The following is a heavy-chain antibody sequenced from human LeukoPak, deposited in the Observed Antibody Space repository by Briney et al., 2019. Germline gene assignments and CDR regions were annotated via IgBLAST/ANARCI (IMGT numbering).Heavy chain of an antibody. CDR3: ARVPYYDSSGTDGYFQH. CDR2: IKQDGSEK. V-gene: IGHV3-7*01. D-gene: IGHD3-22*01. Sequence: GGSLRLSCAASGFTFSSYWMSWVRQAPGKGLEWVANIKQDGSEKYYVDSVKGRFTISRDNAKNSLYLQMNSLRAEDTAVYYCARVPYYDSSGTDGYFQHWGQGTLVTVSS. CDR1: GFTFSSYW. J-gene: IGHJ1*01.